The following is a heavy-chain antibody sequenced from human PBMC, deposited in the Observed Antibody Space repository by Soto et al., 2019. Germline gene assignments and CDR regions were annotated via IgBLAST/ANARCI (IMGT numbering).Heavy chain of an antibody. CDR3: AGVAARPKAPG. D-gene: IGHD6-6*01. J-gene: IGHJ4*02. V-gene: IGHV3-21*06. CDR1: GFTFSSYS. Sequence: PGGSLRLSCAASGFTFSSYSMNWVRQAPGKGLEWVSSISSSSSYISYADSVKGRFTISRDNAKNSLYLQMNSLRAEDTAVYYCAGVAARPKAPGWGQGTLVTFSS. CDR2: ISSSSSYI.